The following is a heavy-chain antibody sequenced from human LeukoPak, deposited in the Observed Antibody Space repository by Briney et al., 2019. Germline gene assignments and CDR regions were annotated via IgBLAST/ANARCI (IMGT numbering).Heavy chain of an antibody. V-gene: IGHV1-24*01. D-gene: IGHD3-3*01. Sequence: ASVKVSCKVSGYTLTELSMHWVRQAPGKGLEWMGGFDPEDGETIYAQKFQGRVTMTEDTSTDTAYMELSSLRSEDTAVYYCATAAGVYDFWSGYYLGYRGQGTLVTVSS. J-gene: IGHJ4*02. CDR3: ATAAGVYDFWSGYYLGY. CDR1: GYTLTELS. CDR2: FDPEDGET.